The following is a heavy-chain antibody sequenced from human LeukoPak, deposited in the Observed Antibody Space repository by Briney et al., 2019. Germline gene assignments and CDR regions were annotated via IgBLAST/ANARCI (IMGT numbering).Heavy chain of an antibody. D-gene: IGHD3-22*01. CDR1: GGSISSSSYD. CDR3: ARLSSYSSGYYYGYYFDY. J-gene: IGHJ4*02. Sequence: SETLSLTCTVSGGSISSSSYDWGWIREPPGKGLEWIGSIYYSGSTYYNPSLKSRVTISVDTSKNQFSLKLSSVTAADTAVYYCARLSSYSSGYYYGYYFDYWGQGTLVTVSS. CDR2: IYYSGST. V-gene: IGHV4-39*01.